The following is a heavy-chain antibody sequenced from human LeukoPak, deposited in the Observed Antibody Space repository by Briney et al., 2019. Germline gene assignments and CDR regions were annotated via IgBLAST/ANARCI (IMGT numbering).Heavy chain of an antibody. J-gene: IGHJ6*02. CDR2: IYSGGSI. V-gene: IGHV3-66*02. CDR1: GFTVSSNY. Sequence: PGGSLRLSCAASGFTVSSNYMSWVRPAPGTGLEWVSVIYSGGSIYYADYVKGRFTISRDNSKNTLYLQMNSLRAEDTAVYYGARDPDYYGMDVWGQGTPFTVSS. CDR3: ARDPDYYGMDV.